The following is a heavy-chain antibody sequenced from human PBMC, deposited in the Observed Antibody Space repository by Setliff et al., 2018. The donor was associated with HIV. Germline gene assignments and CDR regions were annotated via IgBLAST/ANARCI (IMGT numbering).Heavy chain of an antibody. CDR1: GGSFGVYR. Sequence: SETLSLTCTISGGSFGVYRWSWIRQSAGGGLEWIGRIDSSGTTDYKPSLKGRVAVSVDTSRNQFSLRVTSVTAADTAVYFCARDRHSSGLGSYGPWGPGILVTVSS. CDR3: ARDRHSSGLGSYGP. D-gene: IGHD3-10*01. CDR2: IDSSGTT. J-gene: IGHJ5*02. V-gene: IGHV4-4*07.